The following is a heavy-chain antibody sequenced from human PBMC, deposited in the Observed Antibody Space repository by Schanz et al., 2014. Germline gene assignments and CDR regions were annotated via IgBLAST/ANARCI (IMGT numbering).Heavy chain of an antibody. V-gene: IGHV3-48*01. CDR2: ISSSGTTI. CDR3: AIIGVMVAVAGTRADY. J-gene: IGHJ4*02. Sequence: EGQLLESGGGLIQPGGSLRLSCAASGFTFSSYAMSWVRQAPGKGLEWVSYISSSGTTIYYADSVKGRFTISRDNAKNSLFLQMNRLRAEDTALYYCAIIGVMVAVAGTRADYWGQGTLVTVSS. D-gene: IGHD6-19*01. CDR1: GFTFSSYA.